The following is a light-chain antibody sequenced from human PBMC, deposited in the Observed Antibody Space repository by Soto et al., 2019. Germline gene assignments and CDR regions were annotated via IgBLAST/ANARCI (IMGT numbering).Light chain of an antibody. CDR3: CSYAGSSTFEGVV. J-gene: IGLJ2*01. Sequence: SVLTQPASVSGSPGQSITISCTGTSSDVGSYNLVSWYQQHPGKAPKLMIYEGSKRPSGVSNRFSGSKSGNTASLTISGLQAEDEADYYCCSYAGSSTFEGVVFGGGTKLTVL. CDR1: SSDVGSYNL. CDR2: EGS. V-gene: IGLV2-23*03.